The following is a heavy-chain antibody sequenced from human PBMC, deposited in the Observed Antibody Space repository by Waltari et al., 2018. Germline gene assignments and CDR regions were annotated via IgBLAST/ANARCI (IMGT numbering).Heavy chain of an antibody. CDR2: INSDGSST. CDR3: ARDRYDFWSGYYSTYGMDV. J-gene: IGHJ6*02. V-gene: IGHV3-74*01. CDR1: GFTFSSYW. Sequence: EVQLVESGGGLVQPGGSLRLSCAASGFTFSSYWMHWVRQAPGKGRVWVSRINSDGSSTSYADSVKGRFTISRDNAKNTLYLQMNSLRAEDTAVYYCARDRYDFWSGYYSTYGMDVWGQGTTVTVSS. D-gene: IGHD3-3*01.